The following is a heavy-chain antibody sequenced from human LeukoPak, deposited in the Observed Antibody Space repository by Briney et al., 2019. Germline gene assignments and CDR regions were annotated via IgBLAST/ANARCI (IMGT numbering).Heavy chain of an antibody. CDR1: GYTFTNYD. D-gene: IGHD2-15*01. CDR3: ARKDCSGGSCYSNWFDP. Sequence: ASVKVSCKASGYTFTNYDINWVRQATGQGLEWMGWMNPNSGNTGYAQKFQGRVTITRNTSISTAYMELSSLRSEDTAVYYCARKDCSGGSCYSNWFDPWGQGTLVTVSS. J-gene: IGHJ5*02. V-gene: IGHV1-8*03. CDR2: MNPNSGNT.